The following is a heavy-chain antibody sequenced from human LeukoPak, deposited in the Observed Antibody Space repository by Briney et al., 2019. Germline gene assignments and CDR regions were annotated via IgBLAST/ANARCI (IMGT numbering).Heavy chain of an antibody. CDR1: GYTFTGYY. V-gene: IGHV1-2*02. Sequence: ASVTVSCKASGYTFTGYYMHWVRQAPGQGLEWMGWINPNSGGTNYAQKFQGRVTMTRDTSISTAYMELSRLRSDDTAVYYCARAHKGSYYDSSGYYDYFDYWGQGTLVTVSS. D-gene: IGHD3-22*01. CDR3: ARAHKGSYYDSSGYYDYFDY. J-gene: IGHJ4*02. CDR2: INPNSGGT.